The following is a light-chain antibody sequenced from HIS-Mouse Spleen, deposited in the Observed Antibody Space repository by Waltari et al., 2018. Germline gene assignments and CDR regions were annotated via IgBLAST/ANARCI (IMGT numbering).Light chain of an antibody. V-gene: IGLV2-8*01. J-gene: IGLJ2*01. CDR1: SSDVGWYNY. CDR2: EVS. CDR3: SSYAGSNNLV. Sequence: QSALTQPPSASGSPGQPVTISCTGTSSDVGWYNYVSWYQQHPGKAPKLMIYEVSKRPSGVPDRFSGSKSGNTASLTVSGLQAEDEADYYCSSYAGSNNLVFGGGTKLTVL.